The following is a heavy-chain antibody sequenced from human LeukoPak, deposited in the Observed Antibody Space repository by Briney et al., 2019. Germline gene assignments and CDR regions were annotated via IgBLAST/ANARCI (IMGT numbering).Heavy chain of an antibody. CDR1: GFTVSSNY. J-gene: IGHJ3*02. Sequence: PGGSLRLSCAASGFTVSSNYMSWVRQAPGKGLEWVSIIYSGGSTFYADSVKGRFTISRDNSKNTLYLQMNSLRAEGTAVYYCARGGSYLSAFDIWDQGTMVTVSS. V-gene: IGHV3-53*01. CDR3: ARGGSYLSAFDI. D-gene: IGHD1-26*01. CDR2: IYSGGST.